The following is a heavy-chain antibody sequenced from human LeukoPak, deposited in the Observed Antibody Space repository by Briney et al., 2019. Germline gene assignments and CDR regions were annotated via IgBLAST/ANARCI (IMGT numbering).Heavy chain of an antibody. CDR2: IYPGDSDT. CDR1: GYSFTSYW. V-gene: IGHV5-51*01. J-gene: IGHJ4*02. Sequence: GESLKISCKGSGYSFTSYWIGWVRQMPGKGLEWMGIIYPGDSDTRYSPSFQGQVTISADKSISTAYLQWSSLKASDTAMYYCARSLDSSIAARPFDYWGQGTLVTVSS. D-gene: IGHD6-6*01. CDR3: ARSLDSSIAARPFDY.